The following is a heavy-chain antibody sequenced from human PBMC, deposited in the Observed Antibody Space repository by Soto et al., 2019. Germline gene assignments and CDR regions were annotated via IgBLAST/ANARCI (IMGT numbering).Heavy chain of an antibody. Sequence: EVQLVESGGGLVQPGGSPRLSCVASGFSFSSYWMKWVRQSPGKGLETVANIKGDGSEKTYVDSVKGRFTISRDNAKNSLYLEMDSLRAEDMAVYYCTRNRGWDTLDYWGQGTLVTVSS. V-gene: IGHV3-7*01. J-gene: IGHJ4*02. CDR3: TRNRGWDTLDY. CDR1: GFSFSSYW. D-gene: IGHD6-19*01. CDR2: IKGDGSEK.